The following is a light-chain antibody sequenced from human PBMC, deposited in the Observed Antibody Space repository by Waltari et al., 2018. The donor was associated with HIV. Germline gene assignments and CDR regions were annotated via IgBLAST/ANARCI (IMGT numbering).Light chain of an antibody. CDR1: HVSSSY. CDR3: SSRDSSGHLVV. V-gene: IGLV3-19*01. J-gene: IGLJ2*01. Sequence: SSEVTQDPAVSVALGQTVRITCQGDHVSSSYARWYQQKPGQAPVLVIDGKNNRPSWIPDRFSGSNSGSTASLTITGAQAEDEADYYCSSRDSSGHLVVFGGGTKLTVL. CDR2: GKN.